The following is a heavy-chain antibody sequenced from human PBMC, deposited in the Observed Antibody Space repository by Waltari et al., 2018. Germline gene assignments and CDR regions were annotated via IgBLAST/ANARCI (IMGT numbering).Heavy chain of an antibody. V-gene: IGHV4-34*01. D-gene: IGHD2-2*02. CDR2: INHSGST. CDR3: ARGAIVVVPAAIQGWFDP. CDR1: GGSFSGYY. J-gene: IGHJ5*02. Sequence: QVQLQQWGAGLLKPSETLSLTCAVYGGSFSGYYWSWIRQPPGQGLEWIGEINHSGSTNYNPSLKSRVTISVDTSKNQFSLKLSSVTAADTAVYYCARGAIVVVPAAIQGWFDPWGQGTLVTVSS.